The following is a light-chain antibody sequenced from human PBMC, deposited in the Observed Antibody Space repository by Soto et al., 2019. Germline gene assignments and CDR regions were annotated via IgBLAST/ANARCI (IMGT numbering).Light chain of an antibody. CDR1: SSDVGGSGL. CDR3: CSYAGRSTWDVV. Sequence: QSVLTQPASLSGSPGQSITISCTGTSSDVGGSGLVSWYQFHPGKAPKLLIFEGFKRPSGISNRFPGSKSGSTASLTISGLQAEDEADYYCCSYAGRSTWDVVFGGGTQLTVL. CDR2: EGF. J-gene: IGLJ2*01. V-gene: IGLV2-23*01.